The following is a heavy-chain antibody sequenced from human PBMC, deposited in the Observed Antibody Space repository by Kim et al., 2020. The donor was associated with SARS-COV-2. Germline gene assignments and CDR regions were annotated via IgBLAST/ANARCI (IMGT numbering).Heavy chain of an antibody. Sequence: GGSLRLSCAASGFTFSSYAMHWVRQAPGKGLEWVAVISYDGSNKYYADSVKGRFTISRDNSKNTLYLQMNSLRAEDTAVYYCARVTMYSSSTQREAFGDYWGQGTLVTVSS. V-gene: IGHV3-30-3*01. D-gene: IGHD6-6*01. J-gene: IGHJ4*02. CDR3: ARVTMYSSSTQREAFGDY. CDR2: ISYDGSNK. CDR1: GFTFSSYA.